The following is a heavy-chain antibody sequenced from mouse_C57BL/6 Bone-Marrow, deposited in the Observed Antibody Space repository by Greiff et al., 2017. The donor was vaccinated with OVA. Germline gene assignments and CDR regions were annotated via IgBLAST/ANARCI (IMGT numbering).Heavy chain of an antibody. CDR1: GYTFTSYW. V-gene: IGHV1-72*01. J-gene: IGHJ4*01. D-gene: IGHD1-1*01. CDR2: IDPNSGGT. CDR3: ARGDYYGSSGNYYAMDY. Sequence: VKLQESGAELVKPGASVKLSCKASGYTFTSYWMHWVKQRPGRGLEWIGRIDPNSGGTKYNEKFKSKATLTVDKPSSTAYMQLSSLTSEDSAVYYCARGDYYGSSGNYYAMDYWGQGTSVTVSS.